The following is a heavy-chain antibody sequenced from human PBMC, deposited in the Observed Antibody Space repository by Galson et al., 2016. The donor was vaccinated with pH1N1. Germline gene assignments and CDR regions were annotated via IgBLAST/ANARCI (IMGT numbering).Heavy chain of an antibody. V-gene: IGHV7-4-1*02. D-gene: IGHD2-2*02. J-gene: IGHJ4*02. CDR3: VRNCSSSSCHMDY. Sequence: SVKVSCKASGYTFTYYAMNWVRQAPGQGLEWMGWINTNTGNPTYAQGFTGRFVFSLDTSVSTAYLQISSLKAEDTAVYYCVRNCSSSSCHMDYWGQGTLVTVSS. CDR2: INTNTGNP. CDR1: GYTFTYYA.